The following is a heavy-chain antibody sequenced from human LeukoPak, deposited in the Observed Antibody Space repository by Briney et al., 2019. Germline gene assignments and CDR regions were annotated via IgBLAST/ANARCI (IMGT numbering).Heavy chain of an antibody. Sequence: PSETLSLTCTVSGGSISSYYWSWIRQPPGKGLEWIGYIYYSGSTNYNPSLKSRVTISVDTSKNQFSLKLSSVTAADTAVYYCARRTFGLLNGMDVWGQGTTVTVSS. V-gene: IGHV4-59*01. CDR1: GGSISSYY. D-gene: IGHD1-26*01. CDR3: ARRTFGLLNGMDV. CDR2: IYYSGST. J-gene: IGHJ6*02.